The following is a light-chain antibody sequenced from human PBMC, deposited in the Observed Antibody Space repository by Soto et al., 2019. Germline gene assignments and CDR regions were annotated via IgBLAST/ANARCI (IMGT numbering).Light chain of an antibody. CDR1: QSLLHPNGNTY. J-gene: IGKJ4*01. Sequence: DIVMTQSPLSLSVTPGRPASITCKSSQSLLHPNGNTYLSWYLQTPGQAPQLLLYEVSSRFSGVPDRFSGSGSGTDFTLTISRVEAEDVGVYYCMQSLQLPLSFGGGTKVEIK. V-gene: IGKV2D-29*01. CDR2: EVS. CDR3: MQSLQLPLS.